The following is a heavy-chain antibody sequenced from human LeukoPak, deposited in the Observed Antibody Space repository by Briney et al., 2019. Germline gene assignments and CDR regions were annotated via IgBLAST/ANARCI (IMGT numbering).Heavy chain of an antibody. CDR2: ISPYNTNT. V-gene: IGHV1-18*01. CDR3: ARATNWNYAFDI. D-gene: IGHD1-7*01. J-gene: IGHJ3*02. Sequence: ASVKVSCKASGYTFTSHGFSWVRQAPGQGLEWMGWISPYNTNTNYAQKLQGRVTMTTDTSTSTAYMELRSLRSDDTAVYYCARATNWNYAFDIWGHGTMVTVSS. CDR1: GYTFTSHG.